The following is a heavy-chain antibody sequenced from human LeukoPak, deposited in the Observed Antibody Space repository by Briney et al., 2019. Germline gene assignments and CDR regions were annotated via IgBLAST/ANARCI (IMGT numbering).Heavy chain of an antibody. CDR2: ISGSGGGT. V-gene: IGHV3-23*01. CDR1: GFTFSSYA. D-gene: IGHD3-9*01. J-gene: IGHJ4*02. Sequence: GGSLRLSCAASGFTFSSYAMSWVRQAPGKGLEWVSAISGSGGGTYYADSVKGRFTISRDNSKNTLYLQMNSLRAEDTAVYYCAKGKYYDILTGYKYYFDYWGQGTLVTVSS. CDR3: AKGKYYDILTGYKYYFDY.